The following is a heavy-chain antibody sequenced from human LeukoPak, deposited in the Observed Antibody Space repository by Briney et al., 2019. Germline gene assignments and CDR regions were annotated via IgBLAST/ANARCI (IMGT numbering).Heavy chain of an antibody. V-gene: IGHV3-23*01. CDR3: ANYPTDDY. J-gene: IGHJ4*02. Sequence: GGSLRLSCAASGFTFSNYAMTWVRQAPGKGLEWVSSISYTGGRTNYADSVKGRFTISRDNSKNTLYLQMNSLRAEDTAVYYCANYPTDDYWGQGTLVTVSS. CDR1: GFTFSNYA. CDR2: ISYTGGRT.